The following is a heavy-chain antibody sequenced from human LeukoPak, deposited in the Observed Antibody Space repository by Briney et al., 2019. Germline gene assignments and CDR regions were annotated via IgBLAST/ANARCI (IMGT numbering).Heavy chain of an antibody. CDR1: GGSISSGDYY. Sequence: SETLSLTCTVSGGSISSGDYYWSWIRQPPGKGLEWIGEINHSGSTNYNPSLKSRVTISVDTSKNQFSLKLSSVTAADTAVYYCATTASGIAVAGKSDYWGQGTLVTVSS. J-gene: IGHJ4*02. CDR3: ATTASGIAVAGKSDY. V-gene: IGHV4-30-4*01. D-gene: IGHD6-19*01. CDR2: INHSGST.